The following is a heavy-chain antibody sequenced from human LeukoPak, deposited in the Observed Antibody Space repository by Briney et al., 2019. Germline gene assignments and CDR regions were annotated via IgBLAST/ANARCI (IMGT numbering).Heavy chain of an antibody. D-gene: IGHD3-16*02. CDR1: GYSLPRHY. V-gene: IGHV1-46*01. CDR3: ARGGESTFGGVIGVDY. J-gene: IGHJ4*02. CDR2: MNPSVGAT. Sequence: ASVTVSCKTSGYSLPRHYIHWVRQAPGQGLEGMGLMNPSVGATTYAPRFQGRVTMTRDTSTSTFYMELSGLTSEDTAVYYCARGGESTFGGVIGVDYWGQGTLVTVSS.